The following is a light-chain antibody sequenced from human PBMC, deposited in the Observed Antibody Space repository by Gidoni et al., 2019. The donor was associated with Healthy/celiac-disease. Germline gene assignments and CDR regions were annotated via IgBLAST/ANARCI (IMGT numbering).Light chain of an antibody. V-gene: IGKV3-15*01. CDR3: QQYNNWPPLT. CDR2: GAS. Sequence: EIVMTHSPATLSVSPGERATLSCRASQSVSSNLAWYQQKPGQAPRLLIYGASTRATGIPARFSGSGSGTEFTLTISSLQSEDFAVYYCQQYNNWPPLTFXPXTKVDIK. CDR1: QSVSSN. J-gene: IGKJ3*01.